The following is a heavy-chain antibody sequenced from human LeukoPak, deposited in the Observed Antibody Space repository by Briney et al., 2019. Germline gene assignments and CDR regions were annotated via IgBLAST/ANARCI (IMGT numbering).Heavy chain of an antibody. D-gene: IGHD4-17*01. CDR3: ARGGDYFDY. Sequence: PSETLSLTCTVSGGSISSSSYYWSWIRQPPGKGLEWIGYIYYSGSTNYNPSLKSRVTISVDTSKNQFSLKLSSVTAADTAVYYCARGGDYFDYWGQGTLVTVSS. CDR2: IYYSGST. V-gene: IGHV4-61*01. CDR1: GGSISSSSYY. J-gene: IGHJ4*02.